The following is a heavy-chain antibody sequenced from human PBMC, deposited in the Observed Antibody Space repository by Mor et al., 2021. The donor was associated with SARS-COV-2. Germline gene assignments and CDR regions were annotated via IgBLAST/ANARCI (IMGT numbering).Heavy chain of an antibody. D-gene: IGHD2-2*01. V-gene: IGHV4-30-2*05. CDR2: GST. CDR3: ARVVGAYQLLSAALCFDP. Sequence: GSTYYNPSLKSRVTISVDTSKNQFSLKLSSVTAADTAVYYCARVVGAYQLLSAALCFDPWGQGTLVTVSS. J-gene: IGHJ5*02.